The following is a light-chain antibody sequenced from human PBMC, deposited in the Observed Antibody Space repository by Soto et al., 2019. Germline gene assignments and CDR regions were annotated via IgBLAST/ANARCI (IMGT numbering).Light chain of an antibody. Sequence: QAVLTQSSSASASLGSSVKLTCTLSSGHSSSIIAWNQQQPGKAPRYLMRLESSGSYNKGSGIPDRFSGSSSGADRCLTISNLQFEDEADYYCETWDMNTRVFGGGTKLTVL. CDR1: SGHSSSI. CDR2: LESSGSY. V-gene: IGLV4-60*02. J-gene: IGLJ2*01. CDR3: ETWDMNTRV.